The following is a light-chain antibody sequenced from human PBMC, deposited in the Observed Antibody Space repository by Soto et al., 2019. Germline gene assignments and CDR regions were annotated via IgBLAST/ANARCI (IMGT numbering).Light chain of an antibody. V-gene: IGLV1-40*01. CDR3: QSYDSSLSGVV. J-gene: IGLJ2*01. CDR1: SSNIGAGYD. CDR2: GNS. Sequence: QSVLTQPPSVSGAPGQRVTISCTGSSSNIGAGYDVHWYQQLPGTAPKLLIYGNSNRPSGVPDRFSGSKSGTSASLAIIGLQAEDEADYYCQSYDSSLSGVVFGGGTQLTVL.